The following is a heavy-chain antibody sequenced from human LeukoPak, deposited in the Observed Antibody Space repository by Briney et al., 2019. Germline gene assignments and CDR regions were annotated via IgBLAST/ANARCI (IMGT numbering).Heavy chain of an antibody. V-gene: IGHV1-69*05. CDR3: ARDRSYDFWSGYSFDY. J-gene: IGHJ4*02. D-gene: IGHD3-3*01. CDR1: GGTFSSYA. CDR2: IIPIFGTA. Sequence: GASVKVSCKASGGTFSSYAISWVRQAPGQGLEWIGGIIPIFGTANYAQKFQGRVTITTDESTSTAYMELSSLRSEDTAVYYCARDRSYDFWSGYSFDYWGQGTLVTVSS.